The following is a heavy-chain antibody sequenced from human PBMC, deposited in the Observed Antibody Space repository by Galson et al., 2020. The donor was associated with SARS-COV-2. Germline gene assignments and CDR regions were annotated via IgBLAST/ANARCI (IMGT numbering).Heavy chain of an antibody. Sequence: ASVKVSCKASGGTFSSYGISWVRQAPGQGLEWMGRIIPILGIANYAQKFQGRVTITADKSTSTAYMELSSLRSEDTAVYYCAREGSPRARAVAGTLKFDIWGKGTMVTVSS. CDR2: IIPILGIA. V-gene: IGHV1-69*04. CDR1: GGTFSSYG. J-gene: IGHJ3*02. CDR3: AREGSPRARAVAGTLKFDI. D-gene: IGHD6-19*01.